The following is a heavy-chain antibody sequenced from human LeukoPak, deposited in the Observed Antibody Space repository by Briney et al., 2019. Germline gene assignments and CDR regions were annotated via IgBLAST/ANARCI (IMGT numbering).Heavy chain of an antibody. J-gene: IGHJ4*02. D-gene: IGHD2-21*01. CDR1: GYTFTGYH. V-gene: IGHV1-2*02. CDR2: INPNSGDT. CDR3: ARAFAYISRYYFDS. Sequence: ASVRVSCKASGYTFTGYHMHWVRQAPGQGLEYMRWINPNSGDTSYAQRFQGRVTMTTDTSITTAYMELSRLISDDTAVYYCARAFAYISRYYFDSWGQGTLVTVSS.